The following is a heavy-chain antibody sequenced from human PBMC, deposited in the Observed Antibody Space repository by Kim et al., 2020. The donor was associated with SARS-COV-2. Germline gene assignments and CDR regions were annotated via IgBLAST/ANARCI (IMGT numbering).Heavy chain of an antibody. CDR3: ARLGSSLVDY. Sequence: YYPPSLRRRVTFSVDTSKNLFSLELSSVTAADTAVYYCARLGSSLVDYWCQGTLVTVSS. J-gene: IGHJ4*02. V-gene: IGHV4-39*01. D-gene: IGHD6-6*01.